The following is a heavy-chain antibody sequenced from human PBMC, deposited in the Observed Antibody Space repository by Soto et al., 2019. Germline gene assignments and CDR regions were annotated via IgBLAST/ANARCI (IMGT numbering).Heavy chain of an antibody. CDR1: GGTFSSYT. J-gene: IGHJ4*02. D-gene: IGHD7-27*01. CDR3: AHEMVFPSGDFDY. V-gene: IGHV1-69*02. CDR2: IIPFLTIA. Sequence: GASVKVSCKASGGTFSSYTISWVRQAPGQGLEWMGRIIPFLTIANYAQKFQGRVTITADKSTSTAYMELSSLRSEDTAVYYCAHEMVFPSGDFDYWGQGTLVTVSS.